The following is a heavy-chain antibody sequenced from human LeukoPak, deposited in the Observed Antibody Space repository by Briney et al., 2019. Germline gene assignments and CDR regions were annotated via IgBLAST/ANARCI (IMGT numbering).Heavy chain of an antibody. CDR1: GFTFSSYA. Sequence: GGSLRLSCAASGFTFSSYAMHWVRQAPGKGLEWVAVISYDGSNKYYADSVKGRFTISRDNSKNTLYLQMNSLRAEETGVYYCASLTQHYYDSSGPTLGAFDIWGQGTMVTVSS. CDR3: ASLTQHYYDSSGPTLGAFDI. J-gene: IGHJ3*02. V-gene: IGHV3-30-3*01. CDR2: ISYDGSNK. D-gene: IGHD3-22*01.